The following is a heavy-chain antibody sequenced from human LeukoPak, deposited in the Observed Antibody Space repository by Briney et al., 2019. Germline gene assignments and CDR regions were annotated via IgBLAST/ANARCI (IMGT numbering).Heavy chain of an antibody. D-gene: IGHD1-26*01. J-gene: IGHJ6*02. Sequence: SETLSPTCTVSGGSISSYYWSWIRQPPGKGLEWIGYIYYSGSTNYNPSLKSRVTISVDTSKNQFSLKLSSVTAADTAVYYCARSIVYYGMDVWGQGTTVTVSS. CDR2: IYYSGST. CDR1: GGSISSYY. V-gene: IGHV4-59*01. CDR3: ARSIVYYGMDV.